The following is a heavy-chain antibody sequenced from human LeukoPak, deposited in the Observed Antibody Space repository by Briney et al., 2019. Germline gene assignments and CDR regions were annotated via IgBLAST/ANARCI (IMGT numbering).Heavy chain of an antibody. J-gene: IGHJ4*02. CDR3: AKEAGSRPPHIDY. D-gene: IGHD6-13*01. CDR2: IRYDGSNK. Sequence: PGGSLRLSCAASGFSFSSYGMHWVRQAPGKGLEWVAFIRYDGSNKYYADSVKGRFTISRDNSKNTLYLQMNSLRAGDTALYYCAKEAGSRPPHIDYWGQGTLVTVSS. V-gene: IGHV3-30*02. CDR1: GFSFSSYG.